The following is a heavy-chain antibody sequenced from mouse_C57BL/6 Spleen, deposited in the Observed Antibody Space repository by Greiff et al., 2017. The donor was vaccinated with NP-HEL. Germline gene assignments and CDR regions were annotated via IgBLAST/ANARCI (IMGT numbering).Heavy chain of an antibody. V-gene: IGHV3-6*01. CDR1: GYSITSGYY. J-gene: IGHJ4*01. D-gene: IGHD2-4*01. Sequence: EESGPGLVKPSQSLSLTCSVPGYSITSGYYWNWIRQFPGNKLEWMGYISYDGSNNYNPSLKNRISITRDTSKNQFFLKLNSVTTEDTATYYCARAYDYDYAMDYWGQGTSVTVSS. CDR3: ARAYDYDYAMDY. CDR2: ISYDGSN.